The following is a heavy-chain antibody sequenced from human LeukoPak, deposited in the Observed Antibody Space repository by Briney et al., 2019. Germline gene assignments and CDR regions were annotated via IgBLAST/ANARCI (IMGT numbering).Heavy chain of an antibody. CDR2: IYTSGIT. CDR1: GYSISSGYY. CDR3: ARAPDYLTNWFDP. Sequence: SGTLSLTCAVSGYSISSGYYWGWIRQPPGKGLGWIGRIYTSGITNYNPSLKSRVTMSVDTSKNQFSLKVNSVTAADTAVYYCARAPDYLTNWFDPWGQGTLVTVSS. V-gene: IGHV4-38-2*01. J-gene: IGHJ5*02. D-gene: IGHD4-11*01.